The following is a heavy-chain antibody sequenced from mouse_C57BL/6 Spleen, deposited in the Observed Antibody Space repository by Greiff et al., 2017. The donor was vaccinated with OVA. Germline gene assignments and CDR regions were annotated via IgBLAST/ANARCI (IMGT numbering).Heavy chain of an antibody. CDR1: GFSLTSYG. CDR3: ARRGNNWDGFAY. Sequence: VQLQQSGPGLVQPSQSLSITCTVSGFSLTSYGVHWVRQSPGKGLEWLGVIWSGGSTDYNAAFISRLSISKDNSKSQVFFKINSLQADDTAIYYCARRGNNWDGFAYWGQGTLVTVSA. V-gene: IGHV2-2*01. CDR2: IWSGGST. D-gene: IGHD4-1*02. J-gene: IGHJ3*01.